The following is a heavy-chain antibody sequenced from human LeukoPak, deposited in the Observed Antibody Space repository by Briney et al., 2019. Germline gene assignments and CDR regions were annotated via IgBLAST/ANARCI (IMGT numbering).Heavy chain of an antibody. V-gene: IGHV3-21*01. Sequence: KPGGSLRLSCAASGFTFSSYSMNWVRQAPGKGLEWVSSISSSSSYIYYADSVKGRFTISRDNAKNSLYLQMNSLRDEDTAVYYCARDVRGVIISGYYSYGMDVWGQGTTVTVSS. CDR1: GFTFSSYS. J-gene: IGHJ6*02. CDR2: ISSSSSYI. D-gene: IGHD3-10*02. CDR3: ARDVRGVIISGYYSYGMDV.